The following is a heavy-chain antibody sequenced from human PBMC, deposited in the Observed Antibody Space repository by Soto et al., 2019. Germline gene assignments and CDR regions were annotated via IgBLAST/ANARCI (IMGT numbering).Heavy chain of an antibody. Sequence: QVKLVQSGTEVKQPGASMKVSCKASGYSFATSGISWVRQAPGQGLEWMGWISAYNGNTNYDQKLQDRVTMNKDKSTSTAYLELRNLRSDDTAVYYCARAGQYYDSSGYANWGQGTLVTVSS. CDR2: ISAYNGNT. CDR3: ARAGQYYDSSGYAN. D-gene: IGHD3-22*01. J-gene: IGHJ4*02. CDR1: GYSFATSG. V-gene: IGHV1-18*01.